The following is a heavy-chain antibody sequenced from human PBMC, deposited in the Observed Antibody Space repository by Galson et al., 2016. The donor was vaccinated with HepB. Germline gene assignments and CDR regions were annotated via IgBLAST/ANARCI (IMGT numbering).Heavy chain of an antibody. V-gene: IGHV4-39*02. J-gene: IGHJ4*02. CDR1: GGSISSSHSYY. Sequence: SETLSLTCTVSGGSISSSHSYYWGWIRQPPGRGLEWIGTISYHGKTYYHPSLKSRVTISVDTSRNQFSLGLSSVTATDTAVDYCASDDYWGQGTLVTVSS. CDR3: ASDDY. CDR2: ISYHGKT.